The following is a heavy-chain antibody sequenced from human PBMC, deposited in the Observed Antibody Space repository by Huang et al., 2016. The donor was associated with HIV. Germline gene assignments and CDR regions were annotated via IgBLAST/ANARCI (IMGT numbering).Heavy chain of an antibody. J-gene: IGHJ4*02. CDR3: ARTNPRVAVAGTFDY. V-gene: IGHV3-30-3*01. Sequence: QVQLVESGGGVVQPGRSLRLSWPASGFTFSKYAMHWVRQAPGKVLEWVAVISYDGSNKDHADSVKGRFTISRDNSKNTLYLQMNSLRAEDTAVYYCARTNPRVAVAGTFDYWGQGTLVTVSS. D-gene: IGHD6-19*01. CDR1: GFTFSKYA. CDR2: ISYDGSNK.